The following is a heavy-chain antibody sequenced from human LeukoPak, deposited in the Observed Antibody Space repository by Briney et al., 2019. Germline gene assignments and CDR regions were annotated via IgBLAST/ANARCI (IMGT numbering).Heavy chain of an antibody. CDR2: IWYDGSNK. V-gene: IGHV3-33*01. D-gene: IGHD4-17*01. Sequence: GGSLRLSCAASGFTFSSYGMHWVRQAPGKGLEWVADIWYDGSNKYYADSVKGRFTISRDNSKNTLYLQMNSLRAEDTAVYYCARNRHGDPDYWGQGTLVTVSS. J-gene: IGHJ4*02. CDR1: GFTFSSYG. CDR3: ARNRHGDPDY.